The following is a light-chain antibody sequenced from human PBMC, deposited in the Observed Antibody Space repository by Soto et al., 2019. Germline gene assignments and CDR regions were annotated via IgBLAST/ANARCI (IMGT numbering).Light chain of an antibody. Sequence: DIPMTQSPSSLSAFVGDRVTITCRASQTIRNDLGWYQQKPGKGPRRLIYETSIVQSGVPSRFSGSRSGTEFTLTISGLQPEDFATYFCLQHHSYPPTFGQGTKVEI. V-gene: IGKV1-17*01. J-gene: IGKJ1*01. CDR2: ETS. CDR1: QTIRND. CDR3: LQHHSYPPT.